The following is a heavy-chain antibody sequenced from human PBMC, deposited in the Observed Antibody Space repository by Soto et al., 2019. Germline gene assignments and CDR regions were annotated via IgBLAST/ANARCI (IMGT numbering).Heavy chain of an antibody. V-gene: IGHV4-30-4*01. CDR1: GGSISSGDYY. D-gene: IGHD6-13*01. CDR3: ARERTDGSRLDP. J-gene: IGHJ5*02. Sequence: QVQLQESGPGLVKPSQTLSLTCTVSGGSISSGDYYWGWIRQPPGKGLEWIGHIYYSGSTYYNPSLKGPVTISVDTSKDQFALKLSSVTAAGTAVYYCARERTDGSRLDPWGQGALVTVSS. CDR2: IYYSGST.